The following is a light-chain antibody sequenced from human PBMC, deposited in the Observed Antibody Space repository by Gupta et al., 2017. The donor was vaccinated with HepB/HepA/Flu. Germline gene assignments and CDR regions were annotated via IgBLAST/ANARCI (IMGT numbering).Light chain of an antibody. Sequence: EIVMTQSPATLSVSPGERAALSCRASQSVTSNLAWYQHKPGQAPRLLIHGASTRATGIPARFSGSWSGTEFTLTIDSLQSEDFAVYYCQQYDNWRPITFGQGTRLDIK. CDR3: QQYDNWRPIT. V-gene: IGKV3-15*01. CDR1: QSVTSN. J-gene: IGKJ5*01. CDR2: GAS.